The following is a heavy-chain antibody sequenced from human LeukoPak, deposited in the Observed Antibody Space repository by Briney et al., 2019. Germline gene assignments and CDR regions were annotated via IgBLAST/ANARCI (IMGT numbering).Heavy chain of an antibody. CDR2: IYGGGST. CDR3: ARALSGRYGMDV. D-gene: IGHD3-10*01. V-gene: IGHV3-53*01. CDR1: GFTVSSNY. Sequence: PGGSLRLSCAASGFTVSSNYMSWVRQAPGKGLEWVSVIYGGGSTYYAGSVKGRFTISRDNSKNTLYLQMNSLRAEDTAVYYCARALSGRYGMDVWGKGTTVTVSS. J-gene: IGHJ6*04.